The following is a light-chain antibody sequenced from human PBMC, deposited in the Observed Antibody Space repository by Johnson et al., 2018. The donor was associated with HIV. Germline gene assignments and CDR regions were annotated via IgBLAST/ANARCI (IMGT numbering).Light chain of an antibody. CDR3: GTWDSSLSAGYV. Sequence: QAVLTQPPSVSAAPGQKVTISCSGSSSNIGNNYVSWYQQLPGTAPKLLIYDNNKRPSVIPDRFSGSKSGTSATLGITGLQTGDEADYYCGTWDSSLSAGYVFGTWTKVTVL. V-gene: IGLV1-51*01. CDR2: DNN. CDR1: SSNIGNNY. J-gene: IGLJ1*01.